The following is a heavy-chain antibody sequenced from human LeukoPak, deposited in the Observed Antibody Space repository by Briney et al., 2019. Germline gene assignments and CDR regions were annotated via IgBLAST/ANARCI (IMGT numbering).Heavy chain of an antibody. CDR2: IYYSGST. V-gene: IGHV4-31*03. Sequence: PSETLSLTCTVSGGSISSGGYYWSWIRQHPGKGLEWIGYIYYSGSTYYNPSLKSRVTISVDTSKNQFSLKLSSVTAADTAVYYCARGRDYVWGSYRLNAFDIWGQGTMVTVSS. J-gene: IGHJ3*02. CDR1: GGSISSGGYY. CDR3: ARGRDYVWGSYRLNAFDI. D-gene: IGHD3-16*02.